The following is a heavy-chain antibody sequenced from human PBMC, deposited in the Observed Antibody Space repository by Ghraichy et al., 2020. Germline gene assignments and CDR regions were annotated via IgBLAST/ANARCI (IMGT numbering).Heavy chain of an antibody. D-gene: IGHD3-3*01. V-gene: IGHV4-39*01. CDR3: ARCPMIFGVVSANGKEGGAPGYYYYYYMDV. CDR1: GGSISSSSYY. CDR2: IYYSGST. J-gene: IGHJ6*03. Sequence: SETLSLTCTVSGGSISSSSYYWGWIRQPPGKGLEWIGSIYYSGSTYYNPSLKSRVTISVDTSKNQFSLKLSSVTAADTAVYYCARCPMIFGVVSANGKEGGAPGYYYYYYMDVWGKGTTVTVSS.